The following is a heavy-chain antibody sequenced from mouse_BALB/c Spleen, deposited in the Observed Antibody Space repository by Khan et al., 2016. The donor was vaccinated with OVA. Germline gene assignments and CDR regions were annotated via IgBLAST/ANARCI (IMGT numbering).Heavy chain of an antibody. V-gene: IGHV1-87*01. Sequence: QVQLKQSGAELARPGASVKLSCKASGYTFTSYWMQWVKQRPGQGLEWIGAIYPGDGDTRYTQKFKGKATLTADKSSSTAYMQLSSLASEDSAVYYCARWGGKGAMDYWCQGTSFTVSS. J-gene: IGHJ4*01. CDR2: IYPGDGDT. CDR1: GYTFTSYW. CDR3: ARWGGKGAMDY. D-gene: IGHD1-1*02.